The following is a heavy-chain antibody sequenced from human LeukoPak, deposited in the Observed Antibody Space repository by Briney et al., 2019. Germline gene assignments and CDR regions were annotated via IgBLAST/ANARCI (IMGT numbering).Heavy chain of an antibody. CDR1: GGTFSSYA. J-gene: IGHJ4*02. CDR2: ISAYNGNT. D-gene: IGHD3-3*01. Sequence: ASVKVSCKASGGTFSSYAISWVRQAPGQGLEWMGWISAYNGNTNYAQKLQGRVTMTTDTSTSTAYMELRSLRSDDTAVYYCARATGQYYDFWSGYIDYWGQGTLVTVSS. CDR3: ARATGQYYDFWSGYIDY. V-gene: IGHV1-18*01.